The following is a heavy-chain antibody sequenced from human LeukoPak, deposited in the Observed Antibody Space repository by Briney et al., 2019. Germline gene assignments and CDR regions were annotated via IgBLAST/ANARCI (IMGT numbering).Heavy chain of an antibody. CDR3: AKDFGSSSVY. J-gene: IGHJ4*02. CDR2: IRYDGSNK. V-gene: IGHV3-30*02. CDR1: GFTFSSYA. D-gene: IGHD6-6*01. Sequence: GGSLRLSCAASGFTFSSYAMHWVRQAPGKGLEWVAFIRYDGSNKYYADSVKGRFTISRDNSKNTLYLQMNSLRAEDTAVYYCAKDFGSSSVYWGQGTLVTVSS.